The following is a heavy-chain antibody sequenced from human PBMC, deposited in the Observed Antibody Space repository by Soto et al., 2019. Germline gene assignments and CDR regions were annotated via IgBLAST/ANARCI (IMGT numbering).Heavy chain of an antibody. D-gene: IGHD7-27*01. CDR2: ISSSGSTI. V-gene: IGHV3-11*01. J-gene: IGHJ4*02. CDR3: ARVPRESTGEYYFDY. Sequence: PGGSLRLSCAASGFTFSDYYMSWIRQAPGKGLEWVSYISSSGSTIYYADSVKGRFTISRDNAKNSLYLQMNSLRAEDTAVYYCARVPRESTGEYYFDYWGQGTLATVSS. CDR1: GFTFSDYY.